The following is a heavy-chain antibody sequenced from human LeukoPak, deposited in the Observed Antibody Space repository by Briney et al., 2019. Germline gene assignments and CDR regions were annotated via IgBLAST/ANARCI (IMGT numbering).Heavy chain of an antibody. D-gene: IGHD2-15*01. Sequence: SETLSLTCTVSGGSISSSSYYWGWIRQPPGKGLEWIANIYYSGSTYSNPSLKSRVTISMDTSNNQFSLQLRSVTAADTALYYCARVGYCSGGSCLNWFDPWGRGTLVTVSS. CDR1: GGSISSSSYY. J-gene: IGHJ5*02. CDR3: ARVGYCSGGSCLNWFDP. V-gene: IGHV4-39*01. CDR2: IYYSGST.